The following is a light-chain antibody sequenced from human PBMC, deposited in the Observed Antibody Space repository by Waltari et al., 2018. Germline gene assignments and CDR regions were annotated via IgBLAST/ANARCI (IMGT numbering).Light chain of an antibody. CDR2: EVS. Sequence: QSALTQPPSVSGSPGQSLTISCPGTSSDVGSYTRVSWYQQPPGTAPKLMIYEVSNRPSGVPDRSSGSKSGNTASLTISGLQAEDEADYYCSSYTSSSKVVFGGGTKLTVL. J-gene: IGLJ2*01. CDR3: SSYTSSSKVV. CDR1: SSDVGSYTR. V-gene: IGLV2-18*02.